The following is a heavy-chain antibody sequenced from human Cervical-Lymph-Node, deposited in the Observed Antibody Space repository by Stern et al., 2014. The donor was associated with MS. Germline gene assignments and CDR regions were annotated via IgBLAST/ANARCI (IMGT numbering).Heavy chain of an antibody. V-gene: IGHV3-30*03. J-gene: IGHJ4*02. Sequence: QVQLVESGGGVVQPGGSLRLSCVASGFSLSNYGMHWVRQAPGKGLEWVAVISYNGNERYCADSVMGRFTVSRDNSKNTLYLYMNSLRTDDTAVYYCARDKSGSWSFDYWGQGTRVAVSS. CDR2: ISYNGNER. D-gene: IGHD1-26*01. CDR3: ARDKSGSWSFDY. CDR1: GFSLSNYG.